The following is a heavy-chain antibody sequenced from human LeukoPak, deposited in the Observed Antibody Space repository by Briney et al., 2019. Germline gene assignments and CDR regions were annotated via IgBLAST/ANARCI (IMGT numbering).Heavy chain of an antibody. D-gene: IGHD1-1*01. CDR3: ARVWKGNYYDY. J-gene: IGHJ4*02. V-gene: IGHV3-23*01. Sequence: GGSLRLSCAASGFTFSNYGMSWVRQAPGKGLEWISGISGTGGSTYYADSVKGRFAISRDNSKNTLYLQMNSLRAEDTAIYYCARVWKGNYYDYWGQGTLVTVSS. CDR1: GFTFSNYG. CDR2: ISGTGGST.